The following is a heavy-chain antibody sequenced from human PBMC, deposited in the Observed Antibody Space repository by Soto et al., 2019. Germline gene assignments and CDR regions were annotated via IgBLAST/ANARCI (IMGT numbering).Heavy chain of an antibody. CDR3: VKSLSMTTHYYYGMDV. Sequence: PGGSLRLSCSASGFTFSSYAMHWVRQAPGKGLEYVSAISSNGGSTYYADSVKGRFTISRDNSKNTLYLQMSSLRAEDTAVYYCVKSLSMTTHYYYGMDVWGQGTTVTVYS. CDR2: ISSNGGST. CDR1: GFTFSSYA. D-gene: IGHD4-17*01. J-gene: IGHJ6*02. V-gene: IGHV3-64D*06.